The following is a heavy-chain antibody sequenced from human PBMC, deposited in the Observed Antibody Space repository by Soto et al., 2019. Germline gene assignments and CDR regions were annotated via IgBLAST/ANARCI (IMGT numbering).Heavy chain of an antibody. CDR3: AKDLGTNGVGATINY. Sequence: PGGSLRLSCAASGFTFRSYAMIWVRQAPRKGLEWVSGVSDSGGSTNYADSVKVRFTVSRDNSKNTLYLQMDSLRAEDTAVYYCAKDLGTNGVGATINYWGQGTLVTVSS. V-gene: IGHV3-23*01. D-gene: IGHD1-26*01. CDR2: VSDSGGST. CDR1: GFTFRSYA. J-gene: IGHJ4*02.